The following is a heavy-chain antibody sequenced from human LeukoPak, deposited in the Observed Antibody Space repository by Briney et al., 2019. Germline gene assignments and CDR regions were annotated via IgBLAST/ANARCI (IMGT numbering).Heavy chain of an antibody. CDR3: ARDLGYGDYVRWFDP. D-gene: IGHD4-17*01. CDR2: IYTSGST. J-gene: IGHJ5*02. CDR1: GGSISIYY. V-gene: IGHV4-4*07. Sequence: SETLSLTCTVSGGSISIYYWSWIRQPAGKGLEWIGRIYTSGSTNYNPSLKSRVTMSVDTSKNQFSLKLSSVTAADTAVYYCARDLGYGDYVRWFDPWGQGTLVTVSS.